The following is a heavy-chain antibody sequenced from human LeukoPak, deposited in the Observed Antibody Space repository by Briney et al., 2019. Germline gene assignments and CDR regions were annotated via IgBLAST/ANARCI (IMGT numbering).Heavy chain of an antibody. CDR2: TSPNSGGT. Sequence: ASVKVSCKASGHTFTAYYIHWVRQAPGQGLEWMGWTSPNSGGTDYAQKFKGRVTMTRDTSISTTYVELSSLTSDDTAVYYCAIQPWGSGNNWYFDLWGRGTLVTVSS. CDR3: AIQPWGSGNNWYFDL. CDR1: GHTFTAYY. D-gene: IGHD7-27*01. V-gene: IGHV1-2*02. J-gene: IGHJ2*01.